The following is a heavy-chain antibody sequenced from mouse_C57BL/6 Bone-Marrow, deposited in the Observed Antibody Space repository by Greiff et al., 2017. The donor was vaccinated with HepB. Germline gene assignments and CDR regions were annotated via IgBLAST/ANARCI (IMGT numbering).Heavy chain of an antibody. CDR2: IYPRSGNT. D-gene: IGHD1-1*01. Sequence: VKLQESGAELARPGASVKLSCKASGYTFTSYGISWVKQRTGQGLEWIGEIYPRSGNTYYNEKFKGKATLTADKSSSTAYMELRSLTSEDSAVYVCARKGVLRPDVWGTGTTVTVSS. CDR1: GYTFTSYG. J-gene: IGHJ1*03. CDR3: ARKGVLRPDV. V-gene: IGHV1-81*01.